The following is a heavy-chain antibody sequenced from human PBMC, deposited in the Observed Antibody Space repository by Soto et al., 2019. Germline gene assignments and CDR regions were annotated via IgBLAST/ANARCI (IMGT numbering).Heavy chain of an antibody. CDR3: AKSNFYHSLGSYVDC. CDR1: GFTFSSYA. CDR2: ISGSGGST. J-gene: IGHJ4*02. Sequence: GGSLRLSCAASGFTFSSYAMSWVRQAPGKGLDWGSSISGSGGSTYYADSVKGRFTISRDNSENTLYLQINSLRADDTAVYFCAKSNFYHSLGSYVDCWGKGPLVTVSS. D-gene: IGHD3-16*01. V-gene: IGHV3-23*01.